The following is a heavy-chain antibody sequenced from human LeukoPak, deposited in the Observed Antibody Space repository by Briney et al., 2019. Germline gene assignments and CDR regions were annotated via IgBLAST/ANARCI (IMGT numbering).Heavy chain of an antibody. Sequence: GGSLRLSCAASGFTFSSYATSWLRQPPGKGLEWGSDLSGSGGSTYYADSVKGRFTISRDNSKNTLYLQMNSLRAEDTAVYYCAKPSSYGYYVRVPFDYWGQGTLVTVSS. V-gene: IGHV3-23*01. CDR3: AKPSSYGYYVRVPFDY. CDR1: GFTFSSYA. CDR2: LSGSGGST. J-gene: IGHJ4*02. D-gene: IGHD3-10*02.